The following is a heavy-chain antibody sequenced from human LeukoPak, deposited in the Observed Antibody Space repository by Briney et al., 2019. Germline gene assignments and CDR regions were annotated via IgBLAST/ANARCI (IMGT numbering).Heavy chain of an antibody. V-gene: IGHV4-4*09. CDR3: ARYHCSGGSCYPNFDY. Sequence: PSETLSLTCTVSGGSISSYYWSWIRQPPGKGLEWIGYIYTSGSTNYNPSLKSRVTISVDTSKNQFSLKLSSVTAADTAVYYCARYHCSGGSCYPNFDYWGQGTLVTVSS. CDR2: IYTSGST. J-gene: IGHJ4*02. CDR1: GGSISSYY. D-gene: IGHD2-15*01.